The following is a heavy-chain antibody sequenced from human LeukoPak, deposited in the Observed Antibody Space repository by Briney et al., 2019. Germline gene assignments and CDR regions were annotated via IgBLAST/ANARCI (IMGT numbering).Heavy chain of an antibody. CDR2: ISADGNHK. Sequence: QPGGSLRLSCAASGFTFSSHAMSWVRQAPGKGLEWVADISADGNHKYYADSVKGRFAISRDNSKSTLGLQMNSLRVEDTAVYYCAKDRYSTSSTFTVNPFDYWGQGILITVSS. V-gene: IGHV3-30*09. J-gene: IGHJ4*02. CDR3: AKDRYSTSSTFTVNPFDY. CDR1: GFTFSSHA. D-gene: IGHD5-18*01.